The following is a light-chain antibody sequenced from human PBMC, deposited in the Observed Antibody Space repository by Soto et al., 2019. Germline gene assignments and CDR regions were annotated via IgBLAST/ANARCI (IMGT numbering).Light chain of an antibody. J-gene: IGKJ1*01. CDR3: QQYGSSST. CDR2: GAS. CDR1: QSVNSGY. V-gene: IGKV3-20*01. Sequence: EIVLTQSPGTLSLSPGERATLSCRASQSVNSGYLAWYQQKPGQAPRLLIYGASSRATGIPDRSSGSGSGTDFTLTISRLEPEDFAVYYCQQYGSSSTFGQGTKVEIK.